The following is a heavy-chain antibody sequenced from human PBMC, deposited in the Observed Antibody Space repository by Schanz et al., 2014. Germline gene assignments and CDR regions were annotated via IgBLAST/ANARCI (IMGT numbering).Heavy chain of an antibody. CDR3: AREVGLYDRGWFDP. CDR2: IIPILGIA. CDR1: GYTFTSYD. D-gene: IGHD3-22*01. V-gene: IGHV1-69*04. J-gene: IGHJ5*02. Sequence: QVHLVQSGAEVKKPGASVKVSCTASGYTFTSYDINWVRQAPGQGLEWMGRIIPILGIANYAQRFQGRVTITADKSSDTAYMELSSLRSEDTAVYYCAREVGLYDRGWFDPWGQGTLVTVSS.